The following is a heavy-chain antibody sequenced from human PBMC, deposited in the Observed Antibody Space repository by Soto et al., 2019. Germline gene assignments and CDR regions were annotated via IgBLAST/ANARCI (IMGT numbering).Heavy chain of an antibody. CDR1: GYTFTSYD. Sequence: ASVKVSCTASGYTFTSYDIHWVRQATGQGLEWMGWMNPISGNTGYAQRFQGRVTMTRDTSISTAYMELSSLRSDDTAVYYCAVGALPSLFHVYWGQGTLVTVSS. V-gene: IGHV1-8*01. J-gene: IGHJ4*02. CDR3: AVGALPSLFHVY. D-gene: IGHD1-26*01. CDR2: MNPISGNT.